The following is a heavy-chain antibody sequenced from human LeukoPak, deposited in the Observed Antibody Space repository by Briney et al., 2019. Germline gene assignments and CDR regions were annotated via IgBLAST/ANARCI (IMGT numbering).Heavy chain of an antibody. V-gene: IGHV4-59*08. Sequence: SETLSLTCTVSGGSISSSYWGWIRQPPGKGLEWIGYIYYSGSTKYNPSLKSRVTISVDTSKNQFSLKLTSVTAADTAVYYCARRSQENGMITANNRFDPWGQGTLVTVSS. J-gene: IGHJ5*02. CDR1: GGSISSSY. CDR2: IYYSGST. D-gene: IGHD3-16*01. CDR3: ARRSQENGMITANNRFDP.